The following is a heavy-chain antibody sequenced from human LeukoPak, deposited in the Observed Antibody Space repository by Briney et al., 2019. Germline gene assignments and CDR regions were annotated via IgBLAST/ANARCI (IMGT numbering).Heavy chain of an antibody. CDR3: AREKGGGGRDYYYYGMDV. D-gene: IGHD1-14*01. J-gene: IGHJ6*02. CDR1: GGTFSSYA. V-gene: IGHV1-69*13. Sequence: ASVKVSCKASGGTFSSYAISWVRQAPGQGLEWMGGIIPIFGTANYAQKFQGRVTITADESTSTAYMELSSLRSEDTAVYYCAREKGGGGRDYYYYGMDVWGQETTVTVSS. CDR2: IIPIFGTA.